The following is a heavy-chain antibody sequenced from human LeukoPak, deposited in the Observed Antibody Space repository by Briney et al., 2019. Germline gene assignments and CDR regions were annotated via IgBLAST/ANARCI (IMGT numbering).Heavy chain of an antibody. Sequence: GGSLRLSCAASGFTFSSYGMHWVRQAPGKGLEWVAVISYDGSNKYYADSVKGRFTISRDNSKNTLYLQMNSLRAEDTAVYYCAKDRGYCSGGSCYQFDYWGQGTLVTVSS. V-gene: IGHV3-30*18. CDR1: GFTFSSYG. D-gene: IGHD2-15*01. J-gene: IGHJ4*02. CDR2: ISYDGSNK. CDR3: AKDRGYCSGGSCYQFDY.